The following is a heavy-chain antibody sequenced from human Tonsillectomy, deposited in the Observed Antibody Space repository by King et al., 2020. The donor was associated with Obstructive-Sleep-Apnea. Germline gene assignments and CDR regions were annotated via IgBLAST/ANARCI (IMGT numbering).Heavy chain of an antibody. CDR2: ISAYNGNT. CDR3: ARHKHIVVVTGAFDI. V-gene: IGHV1-18*04. CDR1: GYTFTSYG. J-gene: IGHJ3*02. Sequence: VQLVESGAEVKKPGASVKVSCTASGYTFTSYGISWVRQAPGQGLEWMGWISAYNGNTNYAQKLQGRVTMTTDTSTSTAYMELRSLRSDDTAVYYCARHKHIVVVTGAFDIWGQGTMVTVSS. D-gene: IGHD2-21*02.